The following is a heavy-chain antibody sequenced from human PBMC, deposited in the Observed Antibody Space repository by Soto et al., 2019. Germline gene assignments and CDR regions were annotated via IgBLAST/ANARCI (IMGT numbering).Heavy chain of an antibody. J-gene: IGHJ4*02. D-gene: IGHD3-22*01. CDR1: GITISNYP. CDR3: GRDDGGYPSTAPL. Sequence: EVQLLESGGGLVQPGGSLRLSCAASGITISNYPMSWVRQAPGKGLDWVSGISGSGDRTYYADSAKGWFTISQDISTNSLSLQLDSLGVVDSAVYFCGRDDGGYPSTAPLWGQGTLVTVSS. CDR2: ISGSGDRT. V-gene: IGHV3-23*01.